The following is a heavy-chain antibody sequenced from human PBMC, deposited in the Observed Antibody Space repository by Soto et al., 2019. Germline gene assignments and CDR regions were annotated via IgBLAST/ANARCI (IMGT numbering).Heavy chain of an antibody. CDR3: ARDQLDWSRYYYYMDV. D-gene: IGHD3-9*01. CDR1: GFTVSSNY. J-gene: IGHJ6*03. CDR2: IYSGGST. Sequence: HPGGSLRLSCAASGFTVSSNYMSWVRQAPGKGLEWVSVIYSGGSTYYADSVKGRFTISRDNSKNTLYLQMNSLRAEDTAVYYCARDQLDWSRYYYYMDVWGKGTTVTVSS. V-gene: IGHV3-66*01.